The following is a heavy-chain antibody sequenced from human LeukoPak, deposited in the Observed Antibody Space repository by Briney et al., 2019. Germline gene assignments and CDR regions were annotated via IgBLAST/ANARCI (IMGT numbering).Heavy chain of an antibody. Sequence: GGSLRLSCAASGFTFSSYAMSWVRQAPGKGLEGVSAISGSGGSTYYADSVKGRFTISRDNSKNPLYLQMNSLRAEDTAVYYCAKDALYSSSWYGDGDYWGQGTLVTVSS. J-gene: IGHJ4*02. V-gene: IGHV3-23*01. CDR2: ISGSGGST. D-gene: IGHD6-13*01. CDR1: GFTFSSYA. CDR3: AKDALYSSSWYGDGDY.